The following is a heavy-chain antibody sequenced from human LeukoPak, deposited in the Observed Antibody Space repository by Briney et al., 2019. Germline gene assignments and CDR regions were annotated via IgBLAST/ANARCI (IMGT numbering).Heavy chain of an antibody. Sequence: PGGSLGLSCAASGFTFSSYAMSWVRQAPGKGLEWVSVVSGGGHNTYYADSVKGRFTMSRDNSKRTVYLQMNSLRAEDTAVYYCAKDRSSWYYPFDSWGQGTLVTVSS. CDR2: VSGGGHNT. J-gene: IGHJ4*02. V-gene: IGHV3-23*01. D-gene: IGHD3-3*01. CDR3: AKDRSSWYYPFDS. CDR1: GFTFSSYA.